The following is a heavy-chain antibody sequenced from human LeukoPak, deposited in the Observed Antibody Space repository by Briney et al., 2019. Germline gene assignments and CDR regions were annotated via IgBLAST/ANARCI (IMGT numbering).Heavy chain of an antibody. J-gene: IGHJ4*02. V-gene: IGHV1-18*01. D-gene: IGHD3-22*01. Sequence: GASVKVSCKASGYTFTSYGISWVRQAPGQGLEWMGWISAYNGNTNYAQKLQGRVTMTTDTSTNTAYMELRSLRSDDTALYYCARQYYDSSGYYYVDYWGQGTLVTVSS. CDR1: GYTFTSYG. CDR3: ARQYYDSSGYYYVDY. CDR2: ISAYNGNT.